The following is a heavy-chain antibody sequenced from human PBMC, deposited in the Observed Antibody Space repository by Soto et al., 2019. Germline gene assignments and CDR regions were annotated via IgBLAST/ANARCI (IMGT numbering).Heavy chain of an antibody. CDR1: GYPLTAKY. CDR2: INPSSGGT. J-gene: IGHJ5*02. D-gene: IGHD6-13*01. V-gene: IGHV1-2*02. Sequence: QVQLVQSGAEVKKPGASVKVSCKASGYPLTAKYLHWVRQAPGQGLEWMGWINPSSGGTKEAQKCRGRVTMTRDTSISAAYMGLSRPTSDDTAVYYCAKGGSSWTEWFDPWGQGTLVTVSS. CDR3: AKGGSSWTEWFDP.